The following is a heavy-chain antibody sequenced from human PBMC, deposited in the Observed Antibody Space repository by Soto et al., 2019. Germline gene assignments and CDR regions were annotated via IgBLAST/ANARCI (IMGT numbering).Heavy chain of an antibody. CDR1: GFTFSSYA. J-gene: IGHJ4*02. CDR2: INKDGSQK. Sequence: PGGSLRLSCAASGFTFSSYAMHWVRQAPGKGLEWVANINKDGSQKNYVDSVKGRFTIARDNGQNSLSLQINSLRVEDTAVYYCVRELGLAYWGQGALVTVSS. V-gene: IGHV3-7*03. CDR3: VRELGLAY. D-gene: IGHD7-27*01.